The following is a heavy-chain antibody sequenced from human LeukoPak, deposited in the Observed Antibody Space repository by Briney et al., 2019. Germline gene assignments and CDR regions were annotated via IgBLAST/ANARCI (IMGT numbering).Heavy chain of an antibody. V-gene: IGHV3-21*01. CDR2: ISSSSSYI. D-gene: IGHD4-23*01. Sequence: GGSLRLSCAASGFTFSSYSMNWVRQAPGKGLEWVSSISSSSSYIYYADSVKGRFTISRDNAKNSLYLQMNSLRAEDTAVYYCARDQAVVTPYPDYWGQGTLVTVSS. CDR3: ARDQAVVTPYPDY. CDR1: GFTFSSYS. J-gene: IGHJ4*02.